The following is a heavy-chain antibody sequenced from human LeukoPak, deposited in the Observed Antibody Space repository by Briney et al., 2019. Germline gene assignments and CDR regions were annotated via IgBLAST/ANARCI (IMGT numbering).Heavy chain of an antibody. CDR1: GGSFSGYY. CDR3: ARTRVVVPAAIRQFNWFDP. Sequence: SETLSLTCAVYGGSFSGYYWSWIRQPPGKGLEWIGEINHSGSTNYNPSLKSRVTISVDTSKNQFSLKLSSVTAADTAVYYCARTRVVVPAAIRQFNWFDPWGQGTLVTVSS. J-gene: IGHJ5*02. V-gene: IGHV4-34*01. D-gene: IGHD2-2*02. CDR2: INHSGST.